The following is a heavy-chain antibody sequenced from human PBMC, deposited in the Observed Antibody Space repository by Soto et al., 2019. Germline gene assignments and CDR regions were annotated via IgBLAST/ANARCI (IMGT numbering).Heavy chain of an antibody. D-gene: IGHD4-17*01. V-gene: IGHV1-69*13. CDR2: IIPIFGTA. J-gene: IGHJ6*02. Sequence: SLKVDWKTAGEALSGDAGSWGLQETGQGLEWMGGIIPIFGTANYAQKFQGRVTITADESTSTAYMELSSLRSEDTAVYYCARRFYGDYAYYYSGMDVSAQGTTVTV. CDR3: ARRFYGDYAYYYSGMDV. CDR1: GEALSGDA.